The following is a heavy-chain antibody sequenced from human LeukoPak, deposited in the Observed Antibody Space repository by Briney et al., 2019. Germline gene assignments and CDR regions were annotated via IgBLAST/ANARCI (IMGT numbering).Heavy chain of an antibody. J-gene: IGHJ4*02. CDR2: IWYDGSSK. CDR1: GFTFSSYG. Sequence: GGSLRLSCAASGFTFSSYGMHWVRQAPGKGLEWVAVIWYDGSSKYYADSVKGRFTISRDNSKNTLYLQMNSLRAEDTAVYYCARGGDIVVVPAAMSLDYWGQGTLVTVPS. D-gene: IGHD2-2*01. CDR3: ARGGDIVVVPAAMSLDY. V-gene: IGHV3-33*01.